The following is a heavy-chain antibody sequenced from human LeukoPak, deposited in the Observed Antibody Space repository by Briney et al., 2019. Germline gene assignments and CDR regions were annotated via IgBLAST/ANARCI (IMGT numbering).Heavy chain of an antibody. V-gene: IGHV4-4*07. CDR1: GGSISSYY. CDR2: IYTSGST. J-gene: IGHJ6*02. Sequence: SETLSLTCTVSGGSISSYYWSWIRQPAGKGLEWIGRIYTSGSTNYNPSLKSRVTMSVDTSKNQFSLKLSSVTAADTAVYYCARDSYDCSSTSCYHYYGMDVWGQGTTVTVSS. CDR3: ARDSYDCSSTSCYHYYGMDV. D-gene: IGHD2-2*01.